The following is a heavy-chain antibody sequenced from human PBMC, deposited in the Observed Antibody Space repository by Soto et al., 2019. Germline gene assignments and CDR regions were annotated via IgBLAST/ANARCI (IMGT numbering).Heavy chain of an antibody. CDR3: AKDQGVLMVYAIFDY. CDR2: ISYDGSNK. Sequence: PGGSLRLSCAASGFTFSSYGMHWVRQAPGKGLEWVAVISYDGSNKYYADSVEGRFTISRDNSKNTLYLQMNSLRAEDTAVYYCAKDQGVLMVYAIFDYWGQGTLVTVSS. CDR1: GFTFSSYG. D-gene: IGHD2-8*01. J-gene: IGHJ4*02. V-gene: IGHV3-30*18.